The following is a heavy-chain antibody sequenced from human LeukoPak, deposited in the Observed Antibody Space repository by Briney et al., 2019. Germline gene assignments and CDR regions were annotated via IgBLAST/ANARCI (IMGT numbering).Heavy chain of an antibody. CDR3: AKDGIVGPTREFDY. CDR2: IKQDGSEK. D-gene: IGHD1-26*01. Sequence: PGGSLRLSCAASGFTFSSYWMSWVRQAPGKGLEWVANIKQDGSEKYYVDSVKGRFTISRDNAKNSLYLQMNSLRAEDTAVYYCAKDGIVGPTREFDYWGQGTLVTVSS. V-gene: IGHV3-7*03. J-gene: IGHJ4*02. CDR1: GFTFSSYW.